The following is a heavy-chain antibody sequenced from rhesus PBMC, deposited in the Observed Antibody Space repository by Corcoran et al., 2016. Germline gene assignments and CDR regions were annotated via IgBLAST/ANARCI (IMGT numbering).Heavy chain of an antibody. D-gene: IGHD4-23*01. CDR3: TPGIQYEGDAFDF. J-gene: IGHJ3*01. CDR1: GFTFSDYY. V-gene: IGHV3S16*01. Sequence: EVQLVESGGGLVQPGGSLRLSCAASGFTFSDYYMSWVRQAPGKGLEWVLSISISSSYIYYADSVKGRFTISRYNAKNSLSLQMNSLKTEDTAVYYCTPGIQYEGDAFDFWGQGLRVTVSS. CDR2: ISISSSYI.